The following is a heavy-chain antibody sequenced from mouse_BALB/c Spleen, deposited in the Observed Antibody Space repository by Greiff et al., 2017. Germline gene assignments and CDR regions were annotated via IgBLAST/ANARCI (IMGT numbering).Heavy chain of an antibody. D-gene: IGHD1-1*01. Sequence: EVQVVESGGGLVQPGGSRKLSCAASGFTFSSFGMHWVRQAPEKGLEWVAYISSGSSTIYYADTVKGRFTITRDNPKNTLFLQMTSLKSEDTAMYYCARATTGWCAYWGQGTLVTVSA. V-gene: IGHV5-17*02. J-gene: IGHJ3*01. CDR3: ARATTGWCAY. CDR1: GFTFSSFG. CDR2: ISSGSSTI.